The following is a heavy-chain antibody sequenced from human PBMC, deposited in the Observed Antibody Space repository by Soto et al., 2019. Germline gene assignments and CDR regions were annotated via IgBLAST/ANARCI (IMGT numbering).Heavy chain of an antibody. D-gene: IGHD3-10*01. V-gene: IGHV3-9*01. Sequence: EVQLVESGGGLVQPGRSLRLSCVASGFTFDDYAMHWVRQAPGKGLEWVSGISWNSGSIGYADSVKGRFTISRDNAKNSLYLQMNSLRAEDTALYYCAKCRPPEAPAGVYWYFDLWGRGTLVTVSS. CDR2: ISWNSGSI. J-gene: IGHJ2*01. CDR1: GFTFDDYA. CDR3: AKCRPPEAPAGVYWYFDL.